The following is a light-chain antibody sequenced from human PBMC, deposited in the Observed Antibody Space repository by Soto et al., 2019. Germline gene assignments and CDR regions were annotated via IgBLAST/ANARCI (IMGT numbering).Light chain of an antibody. CDR1: QGVSSW. V-gene: IGKV1-12*01. J-gene: IGKJ5*01. Sequence: DIQMTQSPSSLSASLGDRVTITCRASQGVSSWVAWYQQKPGKAPKLLIYAASDLQTGVSSRFRGSGSGTDFTLTISSLQPEDFATYDGQQSHSFPFAFGQGTRLEIK. CDR2: AAS. CDR3: QQSHSFPFA.